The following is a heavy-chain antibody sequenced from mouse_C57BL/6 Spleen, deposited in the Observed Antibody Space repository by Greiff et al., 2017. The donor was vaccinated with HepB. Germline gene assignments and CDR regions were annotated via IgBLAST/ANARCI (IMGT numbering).Heavy chain of an antibody. Sequence: QVQLQQPGAELVMPGASVKLSCKASGYTFTSYWMHWVKQRPGQGLEWIGEIDPSDSYTNYNQKFKGKSTLTVYKSSSTAYMQLSSLTSEDSAVYNCARAEGVFDYWGQGTTLTVSS. CDR2: IDPSDSYT. V-gene: IGHV1-69*01. CDR1: GYTFTSYW. CDR3: ARAEGVFDY. J-gene: IGHJ2*01.